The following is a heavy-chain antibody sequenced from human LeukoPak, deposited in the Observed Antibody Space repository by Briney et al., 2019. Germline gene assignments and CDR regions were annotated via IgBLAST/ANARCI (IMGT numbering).Heavy chain of an antibody. CDR2: ISSSGSII. J-gene: IGHJ4*02. Sequence: GGSLRLSSAASGFTVSRNYMSWVRQAPGKGLEWVSYISSSGSIIYYVDSVKGRFTISRDNAKNSLYLQMNSLRAEDTAVYYCVRDRPVAGIDYWGQGTLVTVSS. V-gene: IGHV3-11*04. CDR1: GFTVSRNY. D-gene: IGHD6-19*01. CDR3: VRDRPVAGIDY.